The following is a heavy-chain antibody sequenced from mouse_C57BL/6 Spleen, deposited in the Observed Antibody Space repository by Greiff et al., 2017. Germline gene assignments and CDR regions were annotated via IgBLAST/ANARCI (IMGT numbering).Heavy chain of an antibody. CDR3: ARSGVVAPWYFDV. V-gene: IGHV1-55*01. J-gene: IGHJ1*03. CDR2: IYPGSGST. Sequence: QVQLQQPGAELVKPGASVKMSCKASGYTFTSYWITWVKQRPGQGLEWIGDIYPGSGSTNYNEKFKSKATLTVDTSSSTAYMQRSSLTSEDAAVYYSARSGVVAPWYFDVWGTGTTVTVSS. D-gene: IGHD1-1*01. CDR1: GYTFTSYW.